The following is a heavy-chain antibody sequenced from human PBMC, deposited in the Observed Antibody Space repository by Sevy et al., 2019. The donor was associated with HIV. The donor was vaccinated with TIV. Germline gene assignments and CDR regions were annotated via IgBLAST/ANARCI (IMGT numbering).Heavy chain of an antibody. CDR2: IWYDGSNT. Sequence: GGSLRLSCAASGFIFSYYGMHWVRQAPGKGLEWVAVIWYDGSNTIYADSVKGRFTISRDNSKNTMYLQMNSLRVEDTAVYYCARGGTIFGLVRHYFDYWGQGTLVTVSS. CDR1: GFIFSYYG. V-gene: IGHV3-33*01. J-gene: IGHJ4*02. CDR3: ARGGTIFGLVRHYFDY. D-gene: IGHD3-3*01.